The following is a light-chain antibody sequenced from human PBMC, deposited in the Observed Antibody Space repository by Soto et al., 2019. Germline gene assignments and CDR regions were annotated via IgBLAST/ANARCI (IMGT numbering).Light chain of an antibody. Sequence: DIVMTQSPESLAVSLGERATINCKSGQSVLYTSNNKDPLAWYQQKPGQPPKLLIYWASTRESGVPDRFSGSGSGTDFTLTIGSLEAEDVQVYYCQEYSTMPFTFGPGTKVDLK. V-gene: IGKV4-1*01. CDR2: WAS. CDR1: QSVLYTSNNKDP. CDR3: QEYSTMPFT. J-gene: IGKJ3*01.